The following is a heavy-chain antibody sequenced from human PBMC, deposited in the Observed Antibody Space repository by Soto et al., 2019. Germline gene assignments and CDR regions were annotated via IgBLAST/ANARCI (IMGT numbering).Heavy chain of an antibody. J-gene: IGHJ4*02. CDR2: IIPILGIA. D-gene: IGHD3-10*01. Sequence: QVQLVQSGAEVKKPGSSVKVSCTASGGTFSSYTISWVRQAPGQGLEWMGRIIPILGIANYAQKFQGRVTITADKSTSTAYMELSSLRSEDTAVYYCARGSMYYYGSGSYFKDYWGQGTLVTVSS. V-gene: IGHV1-69*02. CDR1: GGTFSSYT. CDR3: ARGSMYYYGSGSYFKDY.